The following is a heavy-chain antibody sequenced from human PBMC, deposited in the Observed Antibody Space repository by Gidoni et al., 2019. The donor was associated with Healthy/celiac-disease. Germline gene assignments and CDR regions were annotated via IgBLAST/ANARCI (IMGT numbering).Heavy chain of an antibody. V-gene: IGHV3-30*01. J-gene: IGHJ6*02. CDR2: ISYDGSNK. D-gene: IGHD3-10*01. CDR3: AREYYGSGSYYAYYHGMDV. CDR1: GFTFSSYA. Sequence: QAQLVESGGGVVQPGRSLRLSCAASGFTFSSYAMHWVRQAPGKGLEWVAVISYDGSNKYCADSVKGRFTISRDNSKNTLYLQMNSLRAEDTAVYYCAREYYGSGSYYAYYHGMDVWGQGTTVTVSS.